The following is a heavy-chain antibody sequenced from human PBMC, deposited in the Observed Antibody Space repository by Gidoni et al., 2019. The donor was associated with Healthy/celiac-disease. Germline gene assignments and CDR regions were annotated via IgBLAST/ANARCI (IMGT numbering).Heavy chain of an antibody. V-gene: IGHV4-39*01. D-gene: IGHD2-2*03. CDR1: GGSISSSSYY. J-gene: IGHJ6*02. CDR2: IYYSGST. CDR3: ARHVLGIVVVTAGKPTPYYGMDV. Sequence: QLQLQESGPGLVKPSETLSLTCTVSGGSISSSSYYWGWIRQPPGKGLAWIGSIYYSGSTYYNPSLKSRVTISVDTSKNQFSLKLSSVTAADTAVYYCARHVLGIVVVTAGKPTPYYGMDVWGQGTTVTVSS.